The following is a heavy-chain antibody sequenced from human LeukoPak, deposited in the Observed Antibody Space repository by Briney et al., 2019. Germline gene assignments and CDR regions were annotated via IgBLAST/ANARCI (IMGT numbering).Heavy chain of an antibody. J-gene: IGHJ6*02. D-gene: IGHD3-10*01. CDR1: GGSISTYY. CDR2: IYYTGST. Sequence: SETLSLTCTVSGGSISTYYWSWIRQSPGKGLEWIGYIYYTGSTNYNPSLKSRVTIPVDTSKNQFSLKLSSVTAADTAVYYCARDSGLDVWGQGTTVTVSS. CDR3: ARDSGLDV. V-gene: IGHV4-59*01.